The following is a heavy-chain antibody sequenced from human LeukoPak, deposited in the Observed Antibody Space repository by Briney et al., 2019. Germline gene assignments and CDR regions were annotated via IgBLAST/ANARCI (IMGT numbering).Heavy chain of an antibody. V-gene: IGHV4-38-2*02. CDR2: LHHRGST. Sequence: PSETLSLTCTVSGYSISDGYFWGWLRQPPGKGLELIGSLHHRGSTYYNPSLKSRVTTSVDTSKNQIFLKLSSVTAADTAVYYCARDGFLIAGSRFDDWGQGTLVTVTS. J-gene: IGHJ4*02. D-gene: IGHD6-13*01. CDR3: ARDGFLIAGSRFDD. CDR1: GYSISDGYF.